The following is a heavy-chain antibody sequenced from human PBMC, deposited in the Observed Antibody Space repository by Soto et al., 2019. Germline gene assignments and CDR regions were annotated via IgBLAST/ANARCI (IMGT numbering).Heavy chain of an antibody. D-gene: IGHD6-13*01. CDR2: IFSNDEK. Sequence: QVTLKESGPVLVKPTETLTLTCTVSGFSLSNARMGVSWIRQPPGKALEWLAHIFSNDEKSYSTSLKSRLTISKDTSKSQVVLTMTNMDPVDTATYYCARIDGYSYGMDVWGQGTTVTVSS. J-gene: IGHJ6*02. CDR1: GFSLSNARMG. V-gene: IGHV2-26*01. CDR3: ARIDGYSYGMDV.